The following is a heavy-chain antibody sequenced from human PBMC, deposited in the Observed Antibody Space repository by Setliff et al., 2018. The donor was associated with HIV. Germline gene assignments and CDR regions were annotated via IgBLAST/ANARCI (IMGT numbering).Heavy chain of an antibody. CDR2: INHSGST. Sequence: TSETLSLTCAVYGGSFSAYHWSWTRQTPGKGLEWLGEINHSGSTAYNLALESRVSMSIDTSKNQFSLKLTSVTAAETAIYYCARGRDYTGSWFRPFYLDFWGHGNWVTVS. V-gene: IGHV4-34*01. D-gene: IGHD3-3*01. CDR3: ARGRDYTGSWFRPFYLDF. CDR1: GGSFSAYH. J-gene: IGHJ4*01.